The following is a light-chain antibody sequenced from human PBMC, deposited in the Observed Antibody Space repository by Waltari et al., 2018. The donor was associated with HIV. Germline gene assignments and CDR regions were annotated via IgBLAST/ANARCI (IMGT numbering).Light chain of an antibody. CDR1: QTVRYNY. CDR3: QQYDKAPLT. J-gene: IGKJ4*01. CDR2: TGS. Sequence: IVLTQSPGTLSLSPGNSATLSCRASQTVRYNYLAWYQQKPGQAPRLVIHTGSSRASGIPDRFSGSGSGTDFTLTSSQLEPEDSAMYYCQQYDKAPLTFGGGTRVEIK. V-gene: IGKV3-20*01.